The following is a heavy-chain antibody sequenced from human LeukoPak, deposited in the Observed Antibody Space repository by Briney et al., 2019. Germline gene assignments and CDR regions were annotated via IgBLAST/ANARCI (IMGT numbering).Heavy chain of an antibody. D-gene: IGHD6-6*01. V-gene: IGHV1-2*06. CDR2: INPNSGGT. CDR3: AREAAARPGAFDI. CDR1: GYTFTGYY. Sequence: ASVKVSCKASGYTFTGYYMHWVRQAPGQGLEWIGRINPNSGGTNYAQKFQGRVTMTRDTSISTAYMELSRLRSDDTAVYYRAREAAARPGAFDIWGQGTMVTVSS. J-gene: IGHJ3*02.